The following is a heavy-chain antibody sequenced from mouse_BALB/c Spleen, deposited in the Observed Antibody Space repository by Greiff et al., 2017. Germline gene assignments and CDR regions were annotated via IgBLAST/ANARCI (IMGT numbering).Heavy chain of an antibody. J-gene: IGHJ2*01. CDR1: GYTFTSYW. Sequence: VQLQQSGAELVRPGASVKLSCKASGYTFTSYWINWVKQRPGQGLEWIGNIYPSDSYTNYNQKFKDKATLTVDKSSSTAYMQLSSPTSEDSAVYYCTRSRGNYEFDYWGQGTTLTVSS. V-gene: IGHV1-69*02. CDR2: IYPSDSYT. D-gene: IGHD2-1*01. CDR3: TRSRGNYEFDY.